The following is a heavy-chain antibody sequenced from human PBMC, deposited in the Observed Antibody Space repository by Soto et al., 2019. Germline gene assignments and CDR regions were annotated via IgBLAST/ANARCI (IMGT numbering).Heavy chain of an antibody. Sequence: TSETLSLTCTVSGGSVSSGSYYWSWIRQPPGKGLEWIGYIYYSGSTNYNPSLKSRVTISVDTSKNQFSLKLSSVTAADTAVYYCARLVWSYGTWFDPWGQGTLVTVSS. V-gene: IGHV4-61*01. D-gene: IGHD5-18*01. CDR2: IYYSGST. CDR3: ARLVWSYGTWFDP. J-gene: IGHJ5*02. CDR1: GGSVSSGSYY.